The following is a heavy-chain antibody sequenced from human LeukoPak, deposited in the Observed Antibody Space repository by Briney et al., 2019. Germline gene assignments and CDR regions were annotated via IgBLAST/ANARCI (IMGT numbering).Heavy chain of an antibody. J-gene: IGHJ1*01. CDR3: ARASWVLTDHKVR. V-gene: IGHV3-23*01. CDR1: GCSFSSDA. CDR2: VNGGGDT. D-gene: IGHD3-9*01. Sequence: GGSLRLPCAASGCSFSSDAMSWVRQAPATGLEWVYSVNGGGDTFYADPLKRRFTPSRDSFRHTLFLQMNTVRVEDTATYSSARASWVLTDHKVRWGQGHLATVSA.